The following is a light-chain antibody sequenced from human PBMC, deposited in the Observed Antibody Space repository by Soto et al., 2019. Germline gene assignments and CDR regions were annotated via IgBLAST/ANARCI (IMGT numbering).Light chain of an antibody. J-gene: IGKJ5*01. Sequence: DIQMTQSPSSLSASVGDIVTITFRASQSISNYLNWYQQRPGKAPKLLIYLASSLSSGVPSKFSGSGSGTDFTLTISSLQPEDFATYYCQQSYSTPITFGQGTRLEIK. V-gene: IGKV1-39*01. CDR2: LAS. CDR1: QSISNY. CDR3: QQSYSTPIT.